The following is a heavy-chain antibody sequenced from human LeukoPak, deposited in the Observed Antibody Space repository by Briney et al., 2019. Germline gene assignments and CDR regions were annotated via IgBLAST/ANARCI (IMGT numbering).Heavy chain of an antibody. J-gene: IGHJ4*02. D-gene: IGHD3/OR15-3a*01. CDR1: GVSVTNHY. CDR3: ASYSPDWDFGY. V-gene: IGHV4-4*07. Sequence: PSETLSLTCTVSGVSVTNHYWSWIRQPAGEGLEWIGLIYYSVTTNYNPSLKSRVSMSVDTSKNQFSLKVNSVTAADTAVYYCASYSPDWDFGYWGQGTLVTVSS. CDR2: IYYSVTT.